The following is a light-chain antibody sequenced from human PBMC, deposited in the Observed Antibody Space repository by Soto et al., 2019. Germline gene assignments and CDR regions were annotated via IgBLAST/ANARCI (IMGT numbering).Light chain of an antibody. CDR2: DNT. J-gene: IGLJ1*01. CDR1: SSNLGAGYD. CDR3: QSYDSSLSGYV. Sequence: QAVVTQPPSMSGAPGQRVTMSCTGSSSNLGAGYDVHWYQRLPGAAPKLLIYDNTHRPSGVPNRFSGSKSGTSASLAITGLQAEDEADYYCQSYDSSLSGYVFGTGTKVTVL. V-gene: IGLV1-40*01.